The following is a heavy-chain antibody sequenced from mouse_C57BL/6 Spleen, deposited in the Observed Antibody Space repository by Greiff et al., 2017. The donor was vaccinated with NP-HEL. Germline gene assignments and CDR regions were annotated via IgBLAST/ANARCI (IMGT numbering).Heavy chain of an antibody. CDR2: ISSGSSTI. J-gene: IGHJ3*01. D-gene: IGHD2-5*01. V-gene: IGHV5-17*01. CDR3: ARSSYYSKGGAWFAY. CDR1: GFTFSDYG. Sequence: EVQLVESGGGLVKPGGSLKLSCAASGFTFSDYGMHWVRQAPEKGLEWVAYISSGSSTIYYADTVKGRFTISRDNAKNTLFLQMTSLRSEDTAMYYCARSSYYSKGGAWFAYWGQGTLVTVSA.